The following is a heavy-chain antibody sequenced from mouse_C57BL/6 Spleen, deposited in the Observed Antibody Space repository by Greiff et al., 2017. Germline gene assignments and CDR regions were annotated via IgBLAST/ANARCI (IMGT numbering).Heavy chain of an antibody. J-gene: IGHJ3*01. CDR2: INPNYGTT. D-gene: IGHD1-1*01. Sequence: EVKLMESGPELVKPGASVKISCKASGYSFTDYNMNWVKQSNGKSLEWIGVINPNYGTTSYNQKFKGKATLTVDQSSSTAYMQLNSLTSEDSAVYYCATEGITTVPPWFAYWGQGTLVTVSA. CDR3: ATEGITTVPPWFAY. CDR1: GYSFTDYN. V-gene: IGHV1-39*01.